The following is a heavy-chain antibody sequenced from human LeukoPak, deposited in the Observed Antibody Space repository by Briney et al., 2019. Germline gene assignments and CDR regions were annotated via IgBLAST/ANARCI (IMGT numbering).Heavy chain of an antibody. CDR3: ASGEANTAAAFDI. CDR2: IYTSGST. V-gene: IGHV4-4*07. CDR1: GGSISSYY. Sequence: KPSETLSLTCTVSGGSISSYYLSWIRQPAGKGLEWIGRIYTSGSTKCNPSLESRVTMSVDTSKNQVSLRLSSVTAADTAVYYCASGEANTAAAFDIWGQGTMVTVSS. D-gene: IGHD4-17*01. J-gene: IGHJ3*02.